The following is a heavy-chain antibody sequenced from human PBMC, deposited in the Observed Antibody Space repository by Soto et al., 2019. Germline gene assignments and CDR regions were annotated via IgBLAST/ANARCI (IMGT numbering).Heavy chain of an antibody. CDR3: ARDGPRGAAMVLGDY. CDR2: INSDGSST. Sequence: GGSLRLSCAASGFTFSSYWMHWVRQAPGKGLVWVSRINSDGSSTSYADSVKGRFTISRDNAKNTLYLQMNSLRAEDTAVYYCARDGPRGAAMVLGDYWGQGTLVTVSS. CDR1: GFTFSSYW. D-gene: IGHD5-18*01. V-gene: IGHV3-74*01. J-gene: IGHJ4*02.